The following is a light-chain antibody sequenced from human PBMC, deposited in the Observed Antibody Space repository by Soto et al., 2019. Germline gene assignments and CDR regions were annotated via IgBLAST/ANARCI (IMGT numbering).Light chain of an antibody. CDR3: QQYREWPPFT. CDR2: GAS. V-gene: IGKV3-15*01. Sequence: EIVMTQSPATLSVSPGERATLSCRASQTVGTNLAWYQQKPGQAPRLLIYGASTRATDIPSRFSGSGSGTEFTLTIDSLQSEDFAVYFCQQYREWPPFTFGQGTRLEIK. CDR1: QTVGTN. J-gene: IGKJ2*01.